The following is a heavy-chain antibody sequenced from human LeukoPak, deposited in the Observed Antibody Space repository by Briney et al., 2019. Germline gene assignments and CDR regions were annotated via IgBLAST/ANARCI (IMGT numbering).Heavy chain of an antibody. CDR2: IYTSGST. J-gene: IGHJ5*02. CDR3: ARGLTLRNWFDP. V-gene: IGHV4-4*07. Sequence: SETLSLTCTVSGGSISSYYWSWIRQPAGKGMEWIGRIYTSGSTNYNPSLKSRVTMSVDTSKNQFSLKLSSVTAADTAVYYCARGLTLRNWFDPWGQGTLVTVSS. CDR1: GGSISSYY.